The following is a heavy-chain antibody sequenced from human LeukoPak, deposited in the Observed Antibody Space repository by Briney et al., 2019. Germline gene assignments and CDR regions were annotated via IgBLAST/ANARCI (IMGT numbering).Heavy chain of an antibody. D-gene: IGHD2-2*01. Sequence: GGSLRLSCAASGFTFEASAMSWVRQAPGKGLEWVAVITGGGESTYYADSVKGRFTISRDNSKKTLFLQVNSLRAEDTAFYFCAKNIRAQLLCRFNYWGRGTVSPSPQ. CDR3: AKNIRAQLLCRFNY. J-gene: IGHJ4*02. CDR1: GFTFEASA. CDR2: ITGGGEST. V-gene: IGHV3-23*01.